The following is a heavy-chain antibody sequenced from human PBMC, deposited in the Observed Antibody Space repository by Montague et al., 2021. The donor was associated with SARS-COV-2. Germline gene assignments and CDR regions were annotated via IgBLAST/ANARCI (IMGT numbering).Heavy chain of an antibody. CDR3: AGHYGVVVPAAIYYYYGMDV. V-gene: IGHV4-39*01. CDR2: IYCSGST. D-gene: IGHD2-2*02. CDR1: GGSISSSNYY. Sequence: SETLSLTCTVSGGSISSSNYYWGWLRQPPGKGLERIGSIYCSGSTYYNPSLKSRVTISVDTSKNQFSLKLRSVTAADTAVYYCAGHYGVVVPAAIYYYYGMDVWGQGTTVTVSS. J-gene: IGHJ6*02.